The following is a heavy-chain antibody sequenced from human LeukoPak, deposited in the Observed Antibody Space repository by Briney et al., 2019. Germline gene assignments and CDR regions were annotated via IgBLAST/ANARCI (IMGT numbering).Heavy chain of an antibody. CDR1: GFSISSYE. D-gene: IGHD1-7*01. Sequence: GGSLRLSCAASGFSISSYEMNWVRQAPGKGLEWVSHISSSGSTIWYADSVKGRFTISRDNAKNSLYLQMNSLRAEDTAVYYCARVELAPYYYYMDVWGKGTTVTVS. V-gene: IGHV3-48*03. J-gene: IGHJ6*03. CDR2: ISSSGSTI. CDR3: ARVELAPYYYYMDV.